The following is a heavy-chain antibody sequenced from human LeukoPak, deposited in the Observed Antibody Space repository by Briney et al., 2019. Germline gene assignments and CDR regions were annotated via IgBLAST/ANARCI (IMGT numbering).Heavy chain of an antibody. D-gene: IGHD5-24*01. Sequence: GGTLRLSCAASRFTFSSYGMHWDRQAPGKGLEWVAVIWYDGSNKYYADSVKGRFTISRVNSKNTLYLQMNSLRAEDTAVYYCARGAHRRDGYNYYFDYWGQGTLVTVSS. CDR3: ARGAHRRDGYNYYFDY. V-gene: IGHV3-33*01. CDR1: RFTFSSYG. CDR2: IWYDGSNK. J-gene: IGHJ4*02.